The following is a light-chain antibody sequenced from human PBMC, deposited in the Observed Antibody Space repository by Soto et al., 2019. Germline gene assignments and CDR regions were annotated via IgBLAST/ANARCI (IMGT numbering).Light chain of an antibody. V-gene: IGLV2-14*01. J-gene: IGLJ1*01. CDR2: EVR. CDR1: SSDVGGFNY. CDR3: SSYTSSSSGV. Sequence: QSALTQPASVSGSPGQSITISCTGTSSDVGGFNYVSWYQQHPGKTPKLLIYEVRLRPTGVSDRFSGSKSGNTASLTISGXXXXXXXXXXXSSYTSSSSGVFGTGTKLTVL.